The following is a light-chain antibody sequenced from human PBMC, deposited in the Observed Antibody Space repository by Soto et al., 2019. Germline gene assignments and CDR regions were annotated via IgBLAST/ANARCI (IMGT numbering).Light chain of an antibody. Sequence: QSVLTQPPSVSAAPGQKVTISRSGSSSNIGNNYVSWYQQLPGTAPKLLIYENNKRPSGIPDRFSGSKSGTSATLGITGLQTGDEADYYCGTWDSSLSALFGTGTKVTVL. CDR2: ENN. J-gene: IGLJ1*01. CDR3: GTWDSSLSAL. CDR1: SSNIGNNY. V-gene: IGLV1-51*02.